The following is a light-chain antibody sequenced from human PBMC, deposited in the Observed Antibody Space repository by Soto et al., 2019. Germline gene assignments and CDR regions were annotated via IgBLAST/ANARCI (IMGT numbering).Light chain of an antibody. V-gene: IGKV3-20*01. Sequence: EIVLTQSPGTLSLSPGERATLSCRASQSVSSSYLAWYQQKPGQAPRLLIYGASSRATGIQDRFSGSGSGTDFTLTSSRLEPEDFAVYYCQEYGSSPGLTFGPGTKVDIK. CDR3: QEYGSSPGLT. J-gene: IGKJ3*01. CDR1: QSVSSSY. CDR2: GAS.